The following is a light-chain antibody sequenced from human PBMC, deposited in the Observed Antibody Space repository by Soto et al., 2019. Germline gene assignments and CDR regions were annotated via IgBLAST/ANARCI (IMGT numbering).Light chain of an antibody. CDR1: SSNIGTYT. Sequence: QAVLTQPPSVSGTPGQRITISCSGSSSNIGTYTLNWYQHLPGTAPKLLFSTYDQRPSGVADRFSGSNSGTSASLAISGLQPEYEADYYCSAWAYSVNGLVFGGGTKLTVL. J-gene: IGLJ2*01. CDR3: SAWAYSVNGLV. CDR2: TYD. V-gene: IGLV1-44*01.